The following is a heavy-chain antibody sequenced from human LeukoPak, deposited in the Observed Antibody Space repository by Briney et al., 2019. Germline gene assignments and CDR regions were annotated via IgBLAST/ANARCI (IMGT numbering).Heavy chain of an antibody. D-gene: IGHD4-17*01. J-gene: IGHJ3*02. CDR2: INYSGSA. V-gene: IGHV4-59*08. CDR1: GGSLRSYY. Sequence: SETLSLTCTVSGGSLRSYYFSWIRQSPGKGLEWIAYINYSGSASYNPSLKSRVTMSVDTSKQFSLSLSSVTAADTAVYYCARHNYDDYVFDIWGQGTKVTVSS. CDR3: ARHNYDDYVFDI.